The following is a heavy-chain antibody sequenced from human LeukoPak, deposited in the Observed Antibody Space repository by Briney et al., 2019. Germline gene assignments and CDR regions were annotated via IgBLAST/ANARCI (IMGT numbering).Heavy chain of an antibody. CDR1: GGTFSSYA. CDR3: ATDMVRGVNDDY. CDR2: IIPIFGTA. J-gene: IGHJ4*02. D-gene: IGHD3-10*01. Sequence: GASVKVSCKASGGTFSSYAISWGRQAPGQGLEWMGRIIPIFGTANYAQKFQGRVTITTDESTSTAYMELSSLRSEDTAVYYCATDMVRGVNDDYWGQGTLVTVSS. V-gene: IGHV1-69*05.